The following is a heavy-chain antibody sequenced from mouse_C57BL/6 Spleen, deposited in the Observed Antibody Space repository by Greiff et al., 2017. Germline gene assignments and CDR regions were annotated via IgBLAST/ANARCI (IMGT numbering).Heavy chain of an antibody. CDR2: IWWDDDK. J-gene: IGHJ3*01. CDR1: GFSLSTFGMG. V-gene: IGHV8-8*01. CDR3: ARIAEGYYYGSSSWFAY. Sequence: QVQLKESGPGILQPSQTLSLTCSFSGFSLSTFGMGVGWIRQPSGKGLEWLAHIWWDDDKYYNPALKSRLTISKDTSKNQVFLKIANVDTADTATYYCARIAEGYYYGSSSWFAYWGQGTLVTVSA. D-gene: IGHD1-1*01.